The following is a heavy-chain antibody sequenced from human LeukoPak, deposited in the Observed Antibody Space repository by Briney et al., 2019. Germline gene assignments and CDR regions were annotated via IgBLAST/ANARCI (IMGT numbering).Heavy chain of an antibody. J-gene: IGHJ6*02. CDR1: GFTFSSYW. V-gene: IGHV3-7*01. CDR2: IKQDGSEK. Sequence: GGSLRLTCAASGFTFSSYWMSWVRQAPGKGLEWVANIKQDGSEKYYVDSVKGRFTISRDNAKNSLYLQMNSLRAEDTAVYYCAREKQVRGVMGDYYYYYGMDVWGQGTTVTVSS. CDR3: AREKQVRGVMGDYYYYYGMDV. D-gene: IGHD3-10*01.